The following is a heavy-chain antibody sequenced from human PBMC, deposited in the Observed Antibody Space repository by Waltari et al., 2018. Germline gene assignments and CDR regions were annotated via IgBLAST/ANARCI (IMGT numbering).Heavy chain of an antibody. V-gene: IGHV1-69*01. J-gene: IGHJ4*02. CDR1: GGTFSSYA. Sequence: QVQLVQSGAEVKKPGSSVKVSCKASGGTFSSYAISWVRQAPGQGLEWMGGIIPILGTANYEQKFQGRVTITADESTSRAYMGLSSLRSEDTAVYYCARIGGSYGPERKGDYWGQGTLVTVSS. CDR3: ARIGGSYGPERKGDY. CDR2: IIPILGTA. D-gene: IGHD2-15*01.